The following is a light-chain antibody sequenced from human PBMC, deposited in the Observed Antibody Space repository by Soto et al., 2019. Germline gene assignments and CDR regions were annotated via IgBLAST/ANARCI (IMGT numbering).Light chain of an antibody. CDR3: SSYTSSSTSVV. Sequence: QSALTQPASVSGSPGQSITISCTGTSSDVGGYNYVSWYQQHPGKAPILIIYEVSNRPSGVSNRFSGSKSGNTASLTISGLQADDEADYYCSSYTSSSTSVVFGGGTKVTVL. V-gene: IGLV2-14*01. J-gene: IGLJ2*01. CDR2: EVS. CDR1: SSDVGGYNY.